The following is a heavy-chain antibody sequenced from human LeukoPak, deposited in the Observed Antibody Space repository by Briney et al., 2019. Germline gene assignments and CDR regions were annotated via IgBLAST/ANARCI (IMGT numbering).Heavy chain of an antibody. D-gene: IGHD6-19*01. CDR1: GFTFSSYA. Sequence: GGSLRLSCAASGFTFSSYAMSWVRQAPGKGLEWVSAISGSGGSTYYADSVKGRSTISRDNSKNTLYLQMNSLRAEDTAVYYCAKAGSSGWYRDAFDIWGQGTMVTVSS. CDR2: ISGSGGST. J-gene: IGHJ3*02. V-gene: IGHV3-23*01. CDR3: AKAGSSGWYRDAFDI.